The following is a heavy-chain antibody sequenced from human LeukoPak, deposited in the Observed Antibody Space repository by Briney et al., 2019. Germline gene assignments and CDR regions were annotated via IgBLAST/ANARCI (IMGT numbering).Heavy chain of an antibody. Sequence: GGSLRLSCAASGCTVSSNYMSWVRQAPGKGLEWVSVIYSGGSTYYADSVKGRFTISRDSSKDTLYLQMNSLSAEDTDVYYCARDYGFSSGSALDYWGQGTLVTVSS. D-gene: IGHD6-19*01. CDR1: GCTVSSNY. CDR2: IYSGGST. CDR3: ARDYGFSSGSALDY. J-gene: IGHJ4*02. V-gene: IGHV3-53*01.